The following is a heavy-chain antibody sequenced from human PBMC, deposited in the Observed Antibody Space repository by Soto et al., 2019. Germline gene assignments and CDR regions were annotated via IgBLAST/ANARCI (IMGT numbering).Heavy chain of an antibody. CDR3: ARDPRRQWLVPGWFDP. Sequence: QVQLVQSGAEVKKPGASVKVSCKASGYTFTSYGISWVRQAPGQGLEWMGWISAYNGNTNYAQKLQGRVTMSTDTSTSTAYMELRSLRSDDTAVYYCARDPRRQWLVPGWFDPWGQGTLVTVSS. CDR2: ISAYNGNT. CDR1: GYTFTSYG. V-gene: IGHV1-18*01. D-gene: IGHD6-19*01. J-gene: IGHJ5*02.